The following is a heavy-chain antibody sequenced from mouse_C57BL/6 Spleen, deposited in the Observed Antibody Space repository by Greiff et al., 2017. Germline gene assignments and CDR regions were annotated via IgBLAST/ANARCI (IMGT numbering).Heavy chain of an antibody. D-gene: IGHD2-12*01. V-gene: IGHV1-22*01. CDR1: GYTFTDYN. CDR2: INPNNGGT. CDR3: ATVTLRYFDV. Sequence: EVQLQESGPELVKPGASVKMSCKASGYTFTDYNMHWVKQSHGKSLEWIGYINPNNGGTSYNQKFKGKATLTVNKSSSTAYMELRSLTSEDSAVYYCATVTLRYFDVWGTGTTVTVSS. J-gene: IGHJ1*03.